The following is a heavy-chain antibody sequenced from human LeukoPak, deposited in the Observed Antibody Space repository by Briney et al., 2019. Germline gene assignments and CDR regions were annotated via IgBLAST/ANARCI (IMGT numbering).Heavy chain of an antibody. Sequence: SETLSLTCAVSGVSISSGGYSWSWIRQPPGKGLEWIGYIYHSGSTYYNPSLKSRVTISVDRSKNQFSLKLSSVTAADTAVYYCARLHNWFDPWGQGTLVTVSS. J-gene: IGHJ5*02. CDR1: GVSISSGGYS. CDR2: IYHSGST. V-gene: IGHV4-30-2*01. CDR3: ARLHNWFDP.